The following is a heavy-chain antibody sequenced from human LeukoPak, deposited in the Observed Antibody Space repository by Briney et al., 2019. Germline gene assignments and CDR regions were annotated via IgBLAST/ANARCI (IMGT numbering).Heavy chain of an antibody. CDR3: ATKVMSGSYWGAFDI. J-gene: IGHJ3*02. V-gene: IGHV4-4*07. CDR1: GGSISSFY. Sequence: PSETLSLTCTVSGGSISSFYWSWLRQPAGKGLEWIGRIYTSGNTNYNPSLKSRVTVSVDRSKNQFSLKLSSVTVADTAVYYCATKVMSGSYWGAFDIWGQGTLVTVSS. D-gene: IGHD1-26*01. CDR2: IYTSGNT.